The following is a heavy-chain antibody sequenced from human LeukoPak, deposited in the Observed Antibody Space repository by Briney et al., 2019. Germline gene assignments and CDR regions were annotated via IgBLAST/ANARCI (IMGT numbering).Heavy chain of an antibody. CDR3: ARGKAAAPLGY. Sequence: SETLSLTCTVSGGSISSSSYYWGWIRQPPGKGLEWIGSIYYSGSTYYNPSLKSRVTISVDTSKNQFSLKLSSVTAADTAVYYCARGKAAAPLGYWGQGTLVTVSS. D-gene: IGHD6-13*01. J-gene: IGHJ4*02. V-gene: IGHV4-39*07. CDR1: GGSISSSSYY. CDR2: IYYSGST.